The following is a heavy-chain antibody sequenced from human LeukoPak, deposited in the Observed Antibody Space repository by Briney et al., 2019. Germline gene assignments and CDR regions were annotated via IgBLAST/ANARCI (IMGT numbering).Heavy chain of an antibody. V-gene: IGHV3-13*01. J-gene: IGHJ4*02. CDR2: IGTAGDT. CDR3: ARGDYYGSGSYYTFDY. D-gene: IGHD3-10*01. CDR1: GFTFSSYD. Sequence: GGSLRLSCAASGFTFSSYDMHWGRQATGKGLEWVSAIGTAGDTYYPGSVKGRFTISRENAKNSLYLQMNSLRAGDTAVYYCARGDYYGSGSYYTFDYWGQGTLVTVSS.